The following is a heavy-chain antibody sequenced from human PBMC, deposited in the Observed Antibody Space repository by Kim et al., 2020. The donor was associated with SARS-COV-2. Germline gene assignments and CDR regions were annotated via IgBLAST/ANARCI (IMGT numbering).Heavy chain of an antibody. Sequence: SETLSLTCTVSGGSVSSGSYYWSWIRQPPGKGLEWIGYIYYSGSTNYNPSLKSRVTISVDTSKNQFSLKLSSVTAADTAVYYCARDYPYCGGDCHSAFDIWGQGTMVTVSS. CDR1: GGSVSSGSYY. V-gene: IGHV4-61*01. CDR3: ARDYPYCGGDCHSAFDI. CDR2: IYYSGST. D-gene: IGHD2-21*02. J-gene: IGHJ3*02.